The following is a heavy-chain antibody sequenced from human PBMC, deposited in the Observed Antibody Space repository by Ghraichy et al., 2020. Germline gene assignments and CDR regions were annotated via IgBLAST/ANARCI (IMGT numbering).Heavy chain of an antibody. CDR2: INNGGSPI. J-gene: IGHJ3*02. V-gene: IGHV3-48*02. CDR3: ARDFGNAFDM. Sequence: GGSLRLSCAASGFSFSTYSMNWVRQAPGKGLEWVSYINNGGSPIYYADSVKGRFIISRDNARNSLYLQMNSLRDEDTAVYFCARDFGNAFDMWGQGTVVTVSS. D-gene: IGHD1-14*01. CDR1: GFSFSTYS.